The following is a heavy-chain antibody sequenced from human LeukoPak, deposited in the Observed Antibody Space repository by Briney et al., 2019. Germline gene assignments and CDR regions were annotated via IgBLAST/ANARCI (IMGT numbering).Heavy chain of an antibody. D-gene: IGHD6-19*01. J-gene: IGHJ4*02. Sequence: PGGSLRLSCAAPGFTFSNYAMHWVRQTPGKGLEWVSGISWNSGSMGYADSVKGRFTISRDNAKNSLYLQMNSLRAEDTAFYYCAKDYSSGWSRGFDYWGQGTLVTVSS. V-gene: IGHV3-9*01. CDR1: GFTFSNYA. CDR3: AKDYSSGWSRGFDY. CDR2: ISWNSGSM.